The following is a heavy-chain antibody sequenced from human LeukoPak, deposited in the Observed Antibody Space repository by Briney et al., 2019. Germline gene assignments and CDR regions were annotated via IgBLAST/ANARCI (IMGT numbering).Heavy chain of an antibody. Sequence: PGGSLRLSCAASGFTFSSYGMHWVRQAPGEGLEWVAVISYDGSNKYYADSVKGRFTISRDNSKNTLYLQMNSLRAEDTAVYYCAKVRFGELLRGYFDYWGQGTLVTVSS. D-gene: IGHD3-10*01. CDR1: GFTFSSYG. CDR2: ISYDGSNK. J-gene: IGHJ4*02. V-gene: IGHV3-30*18. CDR3: AKVRFGELLRGYFDY.